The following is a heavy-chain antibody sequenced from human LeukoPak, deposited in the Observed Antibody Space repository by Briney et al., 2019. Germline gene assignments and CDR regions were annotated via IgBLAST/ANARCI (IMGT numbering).Heavy chain of an antibody. J-gene: IGHJ4*02. D-gene: IGHD2-21*02. CDR1: GFTFSSYA. V-gene: IGHV3-30-3*01. Sequence: GGSLRLSCAASGFTFSSYAMHWVRQAPGKGLEWVAVISYDGSNKYYADSVKGRFTISRDNARNLVHLQMNSLRAEDTAVYYCARKGLPDHWGQGTMVTVSS. CDR3: ARKGLPDH. CDR2: ISYDGSNK.